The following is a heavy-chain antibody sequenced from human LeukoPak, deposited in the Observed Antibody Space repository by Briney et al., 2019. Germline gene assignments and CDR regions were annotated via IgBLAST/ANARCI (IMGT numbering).Heavy chain of an antibody. J-gene: IGHJ4*02. Sequence: GGSLRLSCPTSRFTFNSYAMSWVRQAPGKGLEWVSAISSSGGTPYHADSVRGRFTISRDNSKNTLYLQMNSLRAEDTAVYYCAKEVRDYSNSYDYWGQGTLVTVSS. CDR2: ISSSGGTP. CDR1: RFTFNSYA. CDR3: AKEVRDYSNSYDY. V-gene: IGHV3-23*01. D-gene: IGHD4-11*01.